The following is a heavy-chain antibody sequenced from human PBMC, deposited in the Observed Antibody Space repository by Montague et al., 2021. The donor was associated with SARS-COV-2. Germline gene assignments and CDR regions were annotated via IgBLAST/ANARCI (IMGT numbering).Heavy chain of an antibody. D-gene: IGHD3-9*01. V-gene: IGHV4-39*07. J-gene: IGHJ6*02. CDR1: GGSISSSSYY. Sequence: SETLSLTCTVSGGSISSSSYYWGWIRQPPGKGLEWIGSIYYSGSTYYNPSLKSRVTISVDTSKNQFSLKLSSVTATDTAVYYCARDGSLRFEILIGYGHYYYAMDVWGQGTLVTVSS. CDR3: ARDGSLRFEILIGYGHYYYAMDV. CDR2: IYYSGST.